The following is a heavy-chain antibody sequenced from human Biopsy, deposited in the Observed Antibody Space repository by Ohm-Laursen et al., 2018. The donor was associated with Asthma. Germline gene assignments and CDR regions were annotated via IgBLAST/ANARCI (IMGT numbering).Heavy chain of an antibody. CDR1: GFTFSTYA. J-gene: IGHJ1*01. Sequence: SLRLSCTASGFTFSTYAMDWVRQAPGKGLEWVSDISGNGGRTKYADFVTGRFTISRDNSKNTLYLQMNSLRAEDTAVYYCARTFHFWSPYHAEHYQLWGQGTLATVSS. D-gene: IGHD3-3*02. CDR2: ISGNGGRT. CDR3: ARTFHFWSPYHAEHYQL. V-gene: IGHV3-23*01.